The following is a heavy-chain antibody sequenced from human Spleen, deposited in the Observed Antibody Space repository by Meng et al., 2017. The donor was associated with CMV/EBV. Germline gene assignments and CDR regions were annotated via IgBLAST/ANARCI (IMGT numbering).Heavy chain of an antibody. J-gene: IGHJ6*02. D-gene: IGHD3-10*01. CDR1: GGSISSYY. Sequence: SETLSLTCTVSGGSISSYYWSWIRQPPGKGLEWIGYIYYSGSTNYNPSLKSRVTISVDTSKNQFSLKLSSVTAADTAVYYCARVVAYYYGSGSYYPQDVWGQGTTVTVSS. V-gene: IGHV4-59*12. CDR2: IYYSGST. CDR3: ARVVAYYYGSGSYYPQDV.